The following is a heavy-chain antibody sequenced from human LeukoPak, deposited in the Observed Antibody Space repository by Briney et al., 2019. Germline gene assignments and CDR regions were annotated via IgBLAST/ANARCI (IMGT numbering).Heavy chain of an antibody. J-gene: IGHJ3*02. CDR3: AREPVEQWLVNDAFDI. CDR1: GGSISSDDYY. D-gene: IGHD6-19*01. Sequence: SETLSLTCTVSGGSISSDDYYWTWIRQPPGKGLEWIGYNYYSGSTYYNPSLKSRVTISVDTSKNQFSLKLSSVTAADTAVYYCAREPVEQWLVNDAFDIWGQGTMVTVSS. V-gene: IGHV4-30-4*08. CDR2: NYYSGST.